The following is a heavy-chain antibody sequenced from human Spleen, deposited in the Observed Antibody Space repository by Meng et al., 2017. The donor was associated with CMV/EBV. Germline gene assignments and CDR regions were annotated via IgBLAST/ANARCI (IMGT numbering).Heavy chain of an antibody. CDR3: AKAPGGITPVYGMDV. CDR2: ISWNSGSI. D-gene: IGHD6-13*01. Sequence: SLKISCVASGFTFDDYVMHWVRQAPGKGLEWVSGISWNSGSIGYADSVKGRFTISRDNAKNSLYLQMNSLRNEDTALYYCAKAPGGITPVYGMDVWGQGTTVTVSS. J-gene: IGHJ6*02. CDR1: GFTFDDYV. V-gene: IGHV3-9*01.